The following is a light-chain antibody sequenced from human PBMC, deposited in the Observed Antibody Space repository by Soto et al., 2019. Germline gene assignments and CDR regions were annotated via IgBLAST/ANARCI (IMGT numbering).Light chain of an antibody. Sequence: EIVLAQSPATLSLSPGERAARCCRGSQSVSNNCLAWYQQKPGQAPRLLIYGASTRATGIPARFSGSGSGTEFTLTISSLQSEDFAVYYCQQYNNWPPITFGQGTRLEIK. CDR3: QQYNNWPPIT. CDR2: GAS. J-gene: IGKJ5*01. V-gene: IGKV3-15*01. CDR1: QSVSNN.